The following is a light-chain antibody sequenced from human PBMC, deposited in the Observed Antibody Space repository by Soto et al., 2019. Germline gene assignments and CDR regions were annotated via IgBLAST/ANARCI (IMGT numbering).Light chain of an antibody. Sequence: SYELTQPPSVSVSPGQTASITCSGDKLGDKYACWYQQKPGQSPVLVIYQDSKRPSGIPGRFSGSNSGNTATLTISGTQAMDEADYYCQACDSSTVVFGGGTKVTVL. CDR1: KLGDKY. CDR2: QDS. CDR3: QACDSSTVV. V-gene: IGLV3-1*01. J-gene: IGLJ2*01.